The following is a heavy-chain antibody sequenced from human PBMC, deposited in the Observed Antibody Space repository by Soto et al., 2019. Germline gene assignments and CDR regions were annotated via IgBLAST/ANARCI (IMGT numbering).Heavy chain of an antibody. Sequence: GGSLRLSCAASGFTFSSYAMHWVRQAPGKGLEWVAVISYDGSNKYYADSVKGRFTISRDNSKNTLYLQMNSLRAEDTAVYYCARVRWGSTSPDYYYYYGMDVWGQGTTVTVSS. CDR2: ISYDGSNK. J-gene: IGHJ6*02. CDR3: ARVRWGSTSPDYYYYYGMDV. V-gene: IGHV3-30-3*01. D-gene: IGHD6-13*01. CDR1: GFTFSSYA.